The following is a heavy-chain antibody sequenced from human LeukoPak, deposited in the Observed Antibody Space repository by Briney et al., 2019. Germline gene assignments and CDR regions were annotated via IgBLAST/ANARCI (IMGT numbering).Heavy chain of an antibody. CDR2: IYYSGST. V-gene: IGHV4-59*01. D-gene: IGHD3-3*01. CDR1: GGSISSYY. J-gene: IGHJ4*02. Sequence: PSETLSLTCTVSGGSISSYYWSWIRRPPGKGLEWIGYIYYSGSTNYNPSLKSRVTISVDTSKNQFSLKLSSVTAADTAVYYCAGGTYAGVAPDYFDYWGQGTLVTVSS. CDR3: AGGTYAGVAPDYFDY.